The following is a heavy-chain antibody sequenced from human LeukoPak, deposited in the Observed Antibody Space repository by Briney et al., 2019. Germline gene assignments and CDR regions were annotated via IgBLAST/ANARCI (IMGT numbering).Heavy chain of an antibody. CDR1: GDSVSSNSAA. Sequence: SQTLSLTCAISGDSVSSNSAAWNWIRQSPSRGPEWLGRTYYRSKWYNDYAVSVKSRITINPDTSKNQFSLQLNSVTPEDTAVYYCAREDYHYDILTGYYRPFDYWGQGTLVTVSS. V-gene: IGHV6-1*01. CDR3: AREDYHYDILTGYYRPFDY. J-gene: IGHJ4*02. D-gene: IGHD3-9*01. CDR2: TYYRSKWYN.